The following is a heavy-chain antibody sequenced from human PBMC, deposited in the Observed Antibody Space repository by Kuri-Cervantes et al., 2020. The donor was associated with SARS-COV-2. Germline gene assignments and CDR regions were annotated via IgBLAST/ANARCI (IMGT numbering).Heavy chain of an antibody. CDR2: IYYSGST. D-gene: IGHD2-2*01. Sequence: SETLSLTCTVSGGSISSYYWSWIRQPPGKGLEWIGYIYYSGSTNYNPSLKSRVTISVDTSKNQFSLKLSSVTAADTAVYYCARQGVPAALGWFDPWGQGTLVTVSS. CDR1: GGSISSYY. V-gene: IGHV4-59*08. CDR3: ARQGVPAALGWFDP. J-gene: IGHJ5*02.